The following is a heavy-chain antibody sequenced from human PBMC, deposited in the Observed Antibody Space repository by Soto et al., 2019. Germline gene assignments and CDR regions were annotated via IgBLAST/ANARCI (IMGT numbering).Heavy chain of an antibody. CDR1: GFTFSSYA. Sequence: GGSLRLSCAASGFTFSSYAMHWVRQAPGKGLEWVAVISYDGSNKYYADSVKGRFTISRDNSKNTLYLQMNSLRAEDTAVYYCARESVDSRGYCSGGSCYLDYWGQGTLVTVSS. D-gene: IGHD2-15*01. V-gene: IGHV3-30-3*01. CDR3: ARESVDSRGYCSGGSCYLDY. CDR2: ISYDGSNK. J-gene: IGHJ4*02.